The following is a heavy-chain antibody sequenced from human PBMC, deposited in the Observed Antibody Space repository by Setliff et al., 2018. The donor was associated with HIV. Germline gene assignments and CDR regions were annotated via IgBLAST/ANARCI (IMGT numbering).Heavy chain of an antibody. Sequence: GGSLRLSCAASGFTFNNYGMHWVRQAPGKGLEWVAVVSYDGTTKHYGDSVKGRFTISRDNSKNTLYLLMNGLRVEDTAVYYCAKDGISGGAYPPYYFDYWGHGTLVTVSS. D-gene: IGHD2-15*01. CDR2: VSYDGTTK. CDR1: GFTFNNYG. J-gene: IGHJ4*01. CDR3: AKDGISGGAYPPYYFDY. V-gene: IGHV3-30*18.